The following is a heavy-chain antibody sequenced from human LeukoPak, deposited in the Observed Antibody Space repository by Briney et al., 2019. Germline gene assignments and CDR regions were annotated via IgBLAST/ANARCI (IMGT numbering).Heavy chain of an antibody. CDR1: GGTFSSYA. D-gene: IGHD2-2*02. V-gene: IGHV1-69*05. CDR2: IIPIFGTA. CDR3: ARGYCSSTSCYTSNNWFDP. Sequence: SVKVSCKASGGTFSSYAISWVRQAPGQGLEWMGGIIPIFGTASYAQKFQGRVTITTDESTSTAYMELSSLRSEDTAVYYCARGYCSSTSCYTSNNWFDPWGQGTLVTVSS. J-gene: IGHJ5*02.